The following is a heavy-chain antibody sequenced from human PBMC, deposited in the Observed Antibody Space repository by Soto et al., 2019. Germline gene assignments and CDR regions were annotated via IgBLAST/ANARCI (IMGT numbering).Heavy chain of an antibody. CDR2: INNHGDTT. D-gene: IGHD4-17*01. CDR1: GFTFGSYA. Sequence: GGSLRLSCSASGFTFGSYAMHWVRQAPGKGLEYVSAINNHGDTTSYADSVKGTFTISRDNSKNTLYLQMTSLRREDTAVYYCAREQTTVTTDYYYYYGMDVWGQGTTVTVSS. V-gene: IGHV3-64D*06. CDR3: AREQTTVTTDYYYYYGMDV. J-gene: IGHJ6*02.